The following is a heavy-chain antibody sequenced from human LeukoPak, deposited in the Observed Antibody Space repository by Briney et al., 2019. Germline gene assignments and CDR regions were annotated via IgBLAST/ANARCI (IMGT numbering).Heavy chain of an antibody. CDR3: ARDRGYYYGSGSYLTITGAFDY. Sequence: PGRSLRLSCAASGFTFSSYAMHWVRQAPGKGLEWVAVISYDGSNKYYADSVKGRFTISRDNSKNTLYLQMNSLRAEDTAVYYCARDRGYYYGSGSYLTITGAFDYWGQGTLVTVSS. J-gene: IGHJ4*02. CDR1: GFTFSSYA. D-gene: IGHD3-10*01. CDR2: ISYDGSNK. V-gene: IGHV3-30-3*01.